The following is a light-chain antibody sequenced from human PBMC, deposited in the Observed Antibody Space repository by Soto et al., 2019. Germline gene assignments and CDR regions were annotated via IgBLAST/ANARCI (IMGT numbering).Light chain of an antibody. V-gene: IGLV2-23*02. J-gene: IGLJ1*01. CDR1: TSDVGSYNV. CDR3: CSYAGATMYV. CDR2: EIS. Sequence: QSVLTQPASVSGFPGRSITISCTGTTSDVGSYNVVSWYQQYPGKAPKLIIYEISKRPSGVSNRFSGSKSGNTASLTISGLQAEDEADYYCCSYAGATMYVFGTGTKVTVL.